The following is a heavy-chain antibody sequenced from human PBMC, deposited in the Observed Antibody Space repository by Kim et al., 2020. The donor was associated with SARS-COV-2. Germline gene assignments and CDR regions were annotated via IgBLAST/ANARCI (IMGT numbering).Heavy chain of an antibody. CDR2: ISYDGSNK. CDR1: GFTFSSYG. Sequence: GGSLRLSCAASGFTFSSYGMHWVRQAPGKGLEWVAVISYDGSNKYYADSVKGRFTISRDNSKNTLYLQMNSLRAEDTAVYYCAKVRGQQWLVPPDYWGQGTLVTVSS. V-gene: IGHV3-30*18. CDR3: AKVRGQQWLVPPDY. D-gene: IGHD6-19*01. J-gene: IGHJ4*02.